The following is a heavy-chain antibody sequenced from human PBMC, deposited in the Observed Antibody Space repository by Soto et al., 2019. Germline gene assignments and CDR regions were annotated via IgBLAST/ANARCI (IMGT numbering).Heavy chain of an antibody. CDR1: GFTFSDYY. D-gene: IGHD3-3*01. V-gene: IGHV3-11*01. CDR3: ARAGYDFWSGYYKDYYYYMDV. Sequence: QVQLVESGGGLVKPGGSLRLSCAASGFTFSDYYMSWIRQAPGKGLEWVSYISSSGSTIYYADSVKGRFTISRDNAKNSLYRQMNSLRAEDTAVYYCARAGYDFWSGYYKDYYYYMDVWGKGTTVTVSS. J-gene: IGHJ6*03. CDR2: ISSSGSTI.